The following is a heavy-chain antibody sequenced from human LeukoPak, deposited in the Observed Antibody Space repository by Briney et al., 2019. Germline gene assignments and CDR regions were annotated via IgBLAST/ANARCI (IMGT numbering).Heavy chain of an antibody. Sequence: PGGSLRLSCAASGFTVRSNYMNWVRQAPGKALEWVSDIYSGGSTYYADSVKGRFTISRDNSKDTLYLQINSQRAEDTAVYYCARDHRVAAAGTGGDYFYGMDVWGQGTTVTVSS. CDR3: ARDHRVAAAGTGGDYFYGMDV. D-gene: IGHD6-13*01. CDR2: IYSGGST. V-gene: IGHV3-66*01. CDR1: GFTVRSNY. J-gene: IGHJ6*02.